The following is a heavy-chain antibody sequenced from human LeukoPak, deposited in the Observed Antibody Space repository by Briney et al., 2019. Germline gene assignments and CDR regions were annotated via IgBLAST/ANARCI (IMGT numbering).Heavy chain of an antibody. CDR2: IKQDGSEK. V-gene: IGHV3-7*01. Sequence: GGSLRLSCAASGFTFSTYWMSWVRQAPGKGLEWVANIKQDGSEKYYVDSVKGRFTISRDNAKNSLYLQMNSLRAEDTAVYYCARDRRVLRFLEWFKYFDYWGQGTLVTVSS. J-gene: IGHJ4*02. CDR3: ARDRRVLRFLEWFKYFDY. CDR1: GFTFSTYW. D-gene: IGHD3-3*01.